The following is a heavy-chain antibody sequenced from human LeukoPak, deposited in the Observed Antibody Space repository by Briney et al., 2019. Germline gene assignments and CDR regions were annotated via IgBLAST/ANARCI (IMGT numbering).Heavy chain of an antibody. V-gene: IGHV1-2*02. CDR1: GYTFTGYY. CDR2: INPNSGGT. J-gene: IGHJ4*02. D-gene: IGHD6-19*01. Sequence: ASVKVSCKASGYTFTGYYMHWVRQAPGQGLEWMGWINPNSGGTNYAQKFQGRVTITRDTSISTAYMELSRLRSDDTAVYYCARTSSGWIGDYDYWGQGTLVTVSS. CDR3: ARTSSGWIGDYDY.